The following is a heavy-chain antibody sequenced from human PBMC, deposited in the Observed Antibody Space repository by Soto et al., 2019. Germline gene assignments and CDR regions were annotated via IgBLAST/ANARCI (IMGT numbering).Heavy chain of an antibody. CDR3: ARTSIAVATFDY. CDR2: IWYDGSNK. D-gene: IGHD6-19*01. J-gene: IGHJ4*02. CDR1: GFTFSNYG. V-gene: IGHV3-33*08. Sequence: GGSLRLSCAASGFTFSNYGMHWVRQAPGKGLEWVAVIWYDGSNKYYADSVKGRFTISRDNSKNTLYLQMNSLRAEDTAVYYCARTSIAVATFDYWGQGTLVTVSS.